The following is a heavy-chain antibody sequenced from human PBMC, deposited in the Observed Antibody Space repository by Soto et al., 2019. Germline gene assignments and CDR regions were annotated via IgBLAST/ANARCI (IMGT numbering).Heavy chain of an antibody. CDR3: AREGPPGDY. Sequence: TGGSLRLSCAASGFTFSDYYMSWIRQAPWKGLEWVSYISSSRSYTNYADSVKGRFTISRDNAKNSLYLQMNSLRAEDTAVYYCAREGPPGDYWGQGTLVTVSS. CDR2: ISSSRSYT. V-gene: IGHV3-11*05. J-gene: IGHJ4*02. CDR1: GFTFSDYY.